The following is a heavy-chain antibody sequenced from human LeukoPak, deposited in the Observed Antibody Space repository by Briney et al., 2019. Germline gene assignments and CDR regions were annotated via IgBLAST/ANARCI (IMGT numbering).Heavy chain of an antibody. CDR2: IYTSGSI. J-gene: IGHJ4*02. Sequence: SQTLSLTCSVSGGSISSGSYYWSWIRQPAGKGLEWIGRIYTSGSINYNPSLKSRVTISVDTSKNQFSLKLSSVTAADTAVYYCARDTWFGAGRTFDYWGQGTLVTVSS. D-gene: IGHD3-10*01. V-gene: IGHV4-61*02. CDR3: ARDTWFGAGRTFDY. CDR1: GGSISSGSYY.